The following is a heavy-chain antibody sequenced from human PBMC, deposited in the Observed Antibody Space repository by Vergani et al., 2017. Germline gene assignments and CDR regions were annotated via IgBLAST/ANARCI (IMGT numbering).Heavy chain of an antibody. Sequence: QVQLVQSGAEVKKPGASVKVSCKASGYTFTGYYMHWVRQAPGQGLEWMGWINPNSGGTNYAQKFQGWVTMTRDTSISTAYMELSRLRSDDTAVYYCARDLKSSGSKTYYYYGMDVWGQGTTVTVSS. CDR1: GYTFTGYY. D-gene: IGHD6-25*01. V-gene: IGHV1-2*04. CDR2: INPNSGGT. J-gene: IGHJ6*02. CDR3: ARDLKSSGSKTYYYYGMDV.